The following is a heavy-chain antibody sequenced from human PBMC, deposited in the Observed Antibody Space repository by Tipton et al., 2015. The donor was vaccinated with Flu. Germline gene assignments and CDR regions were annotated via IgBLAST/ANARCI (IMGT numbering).Heavy chain of an antibody. V-gene: IGHV3-48*03. D-gene: IGHD6-6*01. J-gene: IGHJ4*02. CDR2: ISSSGSTI. CDR1: GFTFSSYE. Sequence: SLRLSCAASGFTFSSYEMNWVRQAPGKGLEWVSYISSSGSTIYYADSVKARFTISRDNAKNSLYLQMNSLRAEDTAVYYCARASRYSSSSSDFDYWCQGTLVTVSS. CDR3: ARASRYSSSSSDFDY.